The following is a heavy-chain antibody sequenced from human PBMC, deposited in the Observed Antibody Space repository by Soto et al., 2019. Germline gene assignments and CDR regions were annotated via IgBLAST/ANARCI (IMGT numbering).Heavy chain of an antibody. Sequence: ASETLSLTCTVSGGSISSGDYYWSWIRQPPGKGLEWIGYIYYSGSTYYNPSLKSRVTISVDTSKNQFSLKLSSVTAADTAVYYCARDHCSGGSCYYCYGMDVWGQGTTVTVSS. D-gene: IGHD2-15*01. CDR2: IYYSGST. CDR1: GGSISSGDYY. CDR3: ARDHCSGGSCYYCYGMDV. J-gene: IGHJ6*02. V-gene: IGHV4-30-4*01.